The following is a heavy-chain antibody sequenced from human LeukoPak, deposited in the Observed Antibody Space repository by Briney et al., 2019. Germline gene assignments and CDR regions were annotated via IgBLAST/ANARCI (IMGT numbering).Heavy chain of an antibody. V-gene: IGHV1-69*13. D-gene: IGHD2-2*01. CDR2: IIPIFGTA. CDR1: GGTFSSYA. J-gene: IGHJ4*02. Sequence: SVKVSCKAPGGTFSSYAISWVRQAPGQGLEWMGGIIPIFGTANYAQKFQGRVTITADESTSTAYMELSNLRSEDTAVYYCARGAPGGSAVVPAAYFDYWGQGTLVTVSS. CDR3: ARGAPGGSAVVPAAYFDY.